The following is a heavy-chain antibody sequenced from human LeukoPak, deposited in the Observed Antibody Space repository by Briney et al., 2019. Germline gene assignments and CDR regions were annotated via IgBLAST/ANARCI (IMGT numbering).Heavy chain of an antibody. D-gene: IGHD4-23*01. Sequence: ASVKVSCKASGYTFTSYGISCVRQAPEQGREWMGWISTYNSNTNYAQTFQGRVTMTRDTSISTAYMELSRLRSDDTAVYYCARRPNYAGNSVVDYWGQGTLVTVSS. CDR2: ISTYNSNT. CDR3: ARRPNYAGNSVVDY. CDR1: GYTFTSYG. J-gene: IGHJ4*02. V-gene: IGHV1-18*01.